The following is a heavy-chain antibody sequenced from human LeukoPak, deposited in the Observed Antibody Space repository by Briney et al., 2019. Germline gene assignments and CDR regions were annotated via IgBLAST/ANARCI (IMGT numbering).Heavy chain of an antibody. CDR2: IYYSGST. V-gene: IGHV4-59*08. CDR1: GGSISSYY. D-gene: IGHD6-19*01. J-gene: IGHJ3*02. Sequence: NASETLSLTCTVSGGSISSYYWSWIRQPPGKGLEWIGYIYYSGSTNYNPSLKSRVTISVDTSKNQFSLKLSSVTAADTAVYYCARRSSGWYGGDDAFDIWGQGTMVTVSS. CDR3: ARRSSGWYGGDDAFDI.